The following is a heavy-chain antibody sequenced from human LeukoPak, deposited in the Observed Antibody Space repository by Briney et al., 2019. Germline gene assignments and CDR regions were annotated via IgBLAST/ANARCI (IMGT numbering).Heavy chain of an antibody. CDR2: IARDDYT. J-gene: IGHJ4*02. V-gene: IGHV3-23*01. CDR1: GFTFRDYS. D-gene: IGHD6-19*01. CDR3: VKERDRGTDVADDFDF. Sequence: PGASLRLSCVASGFTFRDYSMAWVRQVPGGGLEWVSAIARDDYTVYPDPLKGRFTISRDNSRNTLCLQMNTLRAEDTAVYYCVKERDRGTDVADDFDFWGQGTLVTVSS.